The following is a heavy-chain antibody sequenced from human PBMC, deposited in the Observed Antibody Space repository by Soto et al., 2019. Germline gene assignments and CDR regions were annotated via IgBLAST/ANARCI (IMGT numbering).Heavy chain of an antibody. CDR1: GFSVSNNH. V-gene: IGHV3-53*01. CDR3: AGRLTTAASLDY. CDR2: IYGGGST. D-gene: IGHD3-16*01. J-gene: IGHJ4*02. Sequence: VQLVESGGGLIQPGGSLRLSCAASGFSVSNNHMTWVRQAAGKGLEWVSLIYGGGSTYYADSVKGRFTISRDNSKNTLYLQMDSLRAEDTAIYYCAGRLTTAASLDYWGQGTLVTVSS.